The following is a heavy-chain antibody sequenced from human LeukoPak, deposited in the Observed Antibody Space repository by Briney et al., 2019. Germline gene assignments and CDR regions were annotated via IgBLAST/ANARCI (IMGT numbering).Heavy chain of an antibody. CDR1: GFTFSNFE. CDR2: ISTGGSII. D-gene: IGHD5-18*01. Sequence: GGSLRLSCAASGFTFSNFEMNWVRQAPGKGLEWVSYISTGGSIIHYADSVKGRFTISRDNAKNSLYLEMNSLRAEDTAIYYCARERYSGYYFDCWGQGPLVTVSS. J-gene: IGHJ4*02. CDR3: ARERYSGYYFDC. V-gene: IGHV3-48*03.